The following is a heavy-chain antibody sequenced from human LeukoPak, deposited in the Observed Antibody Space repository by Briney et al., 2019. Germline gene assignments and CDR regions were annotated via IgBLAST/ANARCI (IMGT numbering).Heavy chain of an antibody. J-gene: IGHJ3*02. CDR3: AREIIDSSGYEGAFDI. CDR2: IKSKTDGGTT. Sequence: GGSLRLSCAASGFTFSNAWMSWVRQAPGKGLEWVGRIKSKTDGGTTDYAAPVKGRFTISRDNSKNTLYLQMNSLRAEDTAVYYCAREIIDSSGYEGAFDIWGQGTMVTVSS. V-gene: IGHV3-15*01. CDR1: GFTFSNAW. D-gene: IGHD3-22*01.